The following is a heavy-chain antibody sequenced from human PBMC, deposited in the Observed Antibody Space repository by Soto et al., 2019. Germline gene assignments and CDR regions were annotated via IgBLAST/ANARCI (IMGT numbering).Heavy chain of an antibody. Sequence: SQTLSLTCAISGDSISSNGTAWNWIRQSPSRGLEWLGRTYYRSKWYNDYAVSVEGRITVNPDTSKNQFFLQLNSVTPEDTAVYYCAKGRASYYAMDVWSQGTTVTVSS. J-gene: IGHJ6*02. CDR2: TYYRSKWYN. CDR3: AKGRASYYAMDV. CDR1: GDSISSNGTA. V-gene: IGHV6-1*01.